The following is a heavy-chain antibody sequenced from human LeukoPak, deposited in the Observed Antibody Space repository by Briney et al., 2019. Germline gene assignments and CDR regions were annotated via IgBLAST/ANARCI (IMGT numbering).Heavy chain of an antibody. D-gene: IGHD6-13*01. Sequence: PGGSLRLSCAASGFTFSSYAMSWVRQAPGKGLEWVSAISGSGGSTYYADSVKGRFTISRDNSKNTLYLQMNSLRAEDTAVYYCAKGYSSSWYRWGDYFDYWGQGTLVTVSS. J-gene: IGHJ4*02. CDR3: AKGYSSSWYRWGDYFDY. V-gene: IGHV3-23*01. CDR2: ISGSGGST. CDR1: GFTFSSYA.